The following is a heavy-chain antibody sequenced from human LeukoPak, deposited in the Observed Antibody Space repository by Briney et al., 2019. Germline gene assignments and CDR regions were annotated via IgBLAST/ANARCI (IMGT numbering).Heavy chain of an antibody. Sequence: SETLSLTCTVSGGSISSYYWSWIRQPPGKGLEWIGYIYTSGSTNYNPSLKSRVTISVDTSKSQISLELTSVTAADTAVYYCAKSQGYGEYWRAFDIWGQGTTVIVSS. CDR3: AKSQGYGEYWRAFDI. CDR2: IYTSGST. V-gene: IGHV4-4*09. CDR1: GGSISSYY. J-gene: IGHJ3*02. D-gene: IGHD4-17*01.